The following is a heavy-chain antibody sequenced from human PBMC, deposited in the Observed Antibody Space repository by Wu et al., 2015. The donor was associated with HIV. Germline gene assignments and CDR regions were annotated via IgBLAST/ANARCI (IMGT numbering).Heavy chain of an antibody. Sequence: QVQLVQSGAEVKKPGASVRISCKTSGYNFTIHDINWVRQATGKGLEWMGWMNPVTGNTGYEQKFQGRVTMTRNNSISIAYMEVTSLRSEDTAVYFCARGPRKRGYYYFGMDVWGPRDYGSPS. CDR3: ARGPRKRGYYYFGMDV. J-gene: IGHJ6*02. D-gene: IGHD3/OR15-3a*01. V-gene: IGHV1-8*02. CDR1: GYNFTIHD. CDR2: MNPVTGNT.